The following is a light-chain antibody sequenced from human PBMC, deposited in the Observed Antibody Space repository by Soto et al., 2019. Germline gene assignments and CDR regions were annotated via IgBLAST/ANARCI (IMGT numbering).Light chain of an antibody. CDR1: QSVSRN. CDR3: QHYNNWPPGT. V-gene: IGKV3-15*01. CDR2: DAS. Sequence: EIVMTQSPGTLSVSPGERATLSCRASQSVSRNLAWYQQKPGQAPRLLIYDASTRATGIPARFSGGGPGTEFTLTISSLQSEDFAVYYCQHYNNWPPGTFGQGTKLEI. J-gene: IGKJ2*01.